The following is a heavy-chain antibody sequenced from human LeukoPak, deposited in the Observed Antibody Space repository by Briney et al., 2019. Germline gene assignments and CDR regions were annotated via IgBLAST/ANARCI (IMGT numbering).Heavy chain of an antibody. D-gene: IGHD1-14*01. V-gene: IGHV3-74*01. J-gene: IGHJ4*02. CDR3: ARDRSGTIPIDY. Sequence: GGSLRLSCAASGFTFSSYWMHWVRQAPGKGLVWVSRINSDGSSTSYADSVKGRFTISRDNAKNTLYLQMNSVRAEDTAVYYCARDRSGTIPIDYWGQGTLVTVSS. CDR2: INSDGSST. CDR1: GFTFSSYW.